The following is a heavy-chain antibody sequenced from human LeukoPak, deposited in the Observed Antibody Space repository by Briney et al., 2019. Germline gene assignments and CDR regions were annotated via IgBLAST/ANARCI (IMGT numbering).Heavy chain of an antibody. J-gene: IGHJ4*02. CDR1: GGTFSSYA. Sequence: GASVRVSCEASGGTFSSYAISCVRQAPGQGLEWMAKIIPILGIANYAQKFQGRVTIPADKSTSTAYMELSSLRSEDTAVYYCASSPPDIVVVPAALDYWGRGTLVTVSS. D-gene: IGHD2-2*01. CDR3: ASSPPDIVVVPAALDY. V-gene: IGHV1-69*04. CDR2: IIPILGIA.